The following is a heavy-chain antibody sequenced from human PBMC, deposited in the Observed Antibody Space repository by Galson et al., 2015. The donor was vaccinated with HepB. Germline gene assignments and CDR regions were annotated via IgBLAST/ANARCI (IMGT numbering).Heavy chain of an antibody. J-gene: IGHJ3*02. CDR1: GYTFTSYY. Sequence: SVKVSCKASGYTFTSYYMHWVRQAPGQGLEWMGIINPSGGSTSYAQKFQGRVTMTRDTSTSTVYMELSSLRSEDTAVYYCARDLYRTGAFGGVIVWGAFDIWGQGTMVTVSS. CDR3: ARDLYRTGAFGGVIVWGAFDI. D-gene: IGHD3-16*02. V-gene: IGHV1-46*01. CDR2: INPSGGST.